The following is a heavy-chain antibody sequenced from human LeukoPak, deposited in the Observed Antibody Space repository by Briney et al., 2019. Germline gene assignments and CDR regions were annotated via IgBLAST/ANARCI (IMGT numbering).Heavy chain of an antibody. J-gene: IGHJ6*03. D-gene: IGHD3-9*01. CDR3: ARGRRYFDWLSPANYYMDV. Sequence: ASVKVSCKASGYTFTGYYMHWVRQAPGQGLEWMGWMNPNSGNTGYAQKFQGRVTITRNTSISTAYMELSSLRSEDTAVYYCARGRRYFDWLSPANYYMDVWGKGTTVTVSS. V-gene: IGHV1-8*03. CDR2: MNPNSGNT. CDR1: GYTFTGYY.